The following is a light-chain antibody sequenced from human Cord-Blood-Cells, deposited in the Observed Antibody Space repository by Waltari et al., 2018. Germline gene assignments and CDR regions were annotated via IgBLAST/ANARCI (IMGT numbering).Light chain of an antibody. V-gene: IGLV1-40*01. CDR1: SSNIGAGYD. J-gene: IGLJ3*02. Sequence: QSVLTQPPSVSGAPGQRVTISCTGSSSNIGAGYDVHWYQQLPGTAPKLLIYGNSNRLSGVPDRFSGSKSGTSASLAITGLQAEDEADYYCQSYDSSLSGVFGGGTKLTVL. CDR2: GNS. CDR3: QSYDSSLSGV.